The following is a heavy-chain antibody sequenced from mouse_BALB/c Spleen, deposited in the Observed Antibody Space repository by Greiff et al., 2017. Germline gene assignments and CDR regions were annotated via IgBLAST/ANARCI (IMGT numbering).Heavy chain of an antibody. CDR2: ISYDGSN. CDR3: ARGTTARDFDV. D-gene: IGHD1-2*01. V-gene: IGHV3-6*02. CDR1: GYSITSGYY. Sequence: EVKLMESGPGLVKPSQSLSLTCSVTGYSITSGYYWNWIRQFPGNKLEWMGYISYDGSNNYNPSLKNRISITRDTSKNQFFLKLNSVTTEDTATYYCARGTTARDFDVWGAGTTVTVSS. J-gene: IGHJ1*01.